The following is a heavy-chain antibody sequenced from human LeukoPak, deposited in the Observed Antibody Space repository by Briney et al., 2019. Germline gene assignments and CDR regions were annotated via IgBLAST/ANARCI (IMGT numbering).Heavy chain of an antibody. V-gene: IGHV4-34*01. CDR2: INHSGST. CDR1: GGSFSGYY. D-gene: IGHD3-22*01. J-gene: IGHJ4*02. Sequence: PSETLSLTCAVYGGSFSGYYWSWIRQPPGKGLEWIGEINHSGSTNYNPSLKSRVTISVDTSKNQFSLKLSSVTAVDTAVYYCARGPTLRYYYDSSGYYRAFDYWGQGTLVTVSS. CDR3: ARGPTLRYYYDSSGYYRAFDY.